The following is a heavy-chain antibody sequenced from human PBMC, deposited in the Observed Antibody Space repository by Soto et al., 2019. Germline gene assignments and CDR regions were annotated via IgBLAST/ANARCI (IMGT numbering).Heavy chain of an antibody. V-gene: IGHV4-61*01. CDR1: GGSVSSGSYY. D-gene: IGHD2-15*01. CDR2: IYYSGST. J-gene: IGHJ4*02. Sequence: SETLSLTCTVSGGSVSSGSYYWSWIRQPPGKGLEWIGYIYYSGSTNYNPSLKSRVTISVDTSKNQFSLKLSSVTAADTAVYYCASGGYCSGGSCYPTHDYWGQGTLVTVSS. CDR3: ASGGYCSGGSCYPTHDY.